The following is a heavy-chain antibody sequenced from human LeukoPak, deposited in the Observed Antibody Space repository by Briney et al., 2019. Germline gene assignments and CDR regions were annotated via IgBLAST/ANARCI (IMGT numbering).Heavy chain of an antibody. J-gene: IGHJ4*02. Sequence: GGSLRLSCAASGFTFSSYAMNWVRRAPGKGLEWASGTGSTGVSTFYADSVKGRFTVSRDNSKNTLSLQMNSLRAEDTAVYYCAKDPGVVPAHYFDYWGQGTLVTVSS. D-gene: IGHD2-2*01. CDR3: AKDPGVVPAHYFDY. CDR1: GFTFSSYA. CDR2: TGSTGVST. V-gene: IGHV3-23*01.